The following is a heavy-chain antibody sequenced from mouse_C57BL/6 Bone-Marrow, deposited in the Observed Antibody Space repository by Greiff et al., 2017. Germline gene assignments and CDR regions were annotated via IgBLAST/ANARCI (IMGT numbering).Heavy chain of an antibody. V-gene: IGHV1-87*01. D-gene: IGHD2-1*01. CDR3: SEDSAVYYCAIYYGNLGAMDY. Sequence: VKLMESGPELARPWASVKISCQAFYTFSRRVHFAIRDTNYWMQWVKQRPGQGLEWIRAIYPGNGDTSYNQKFKGKATLTADKSSSTAYMQLSSLTSEDSAVYYCAIYYGNLGAMDYWGQGTSVTVSS. J-gene: IGHJ4*01. CDR2: GQGLEWIR. CDR1: YTFSRRVH.